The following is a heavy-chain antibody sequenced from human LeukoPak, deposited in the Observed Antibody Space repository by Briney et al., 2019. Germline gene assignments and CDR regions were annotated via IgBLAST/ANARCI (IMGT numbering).Heavy chain of an antibody. CDR2: ISSSGGTT. CDR3: AKSGAYVIDY. D-gene: IGHD3-10*02. Sequence: PGGSLRLSCAASGFTFINYAMSWVRQAPGKGLEWVSFISSSGGTTYYADSVKGRFTISRDNSKNTLYLQMNSLKVEGTAIYYCAKSGAYVIDYWGQGTLVTVSS. CDR1: GFTFINYA. J-gene: IGHJ4*02. V-gene: IGHV3-23*01.